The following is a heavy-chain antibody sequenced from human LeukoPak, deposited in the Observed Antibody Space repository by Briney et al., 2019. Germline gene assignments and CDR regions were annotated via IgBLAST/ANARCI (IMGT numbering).Heavy chain of an antibody. CDR2: IIPILGIA. Sequence: SVKVSCKPSGGTFSSYAISWVRQAPGQGLEWMGRIIPILGIANYAQKYQRRVTITADKSTSTAYMELSSRRSDDTAVYYCASSALDDFDYWGQGTLVTVSS. V-gene: IGHV1-69*04. J-gene: IGHJ4*02. CDR3: ASSALDDFDY. D-gene: IGHD1-1*01. CDR1: GGTFSSYA.